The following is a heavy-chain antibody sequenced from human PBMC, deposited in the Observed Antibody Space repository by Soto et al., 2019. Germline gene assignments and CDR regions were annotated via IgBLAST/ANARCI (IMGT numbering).Heavy chain of an antibody. CDR2: IIPILGIA. CDR3: ARAPSEGATLSYTYSVRDV. Sequence: SVKVSCKASGGTFSSYTISWVRQAPGQGLEWMGRIIPILGIANYAQKFQGRVTITADKSTSTAYMELSSLRSEDTAVYYCARAPSEGATLSYTYSVRDVGAQGTTVTVPS. CDR1: GGTFSSYT. D-gene: IGHD1-26*01. J-gene: IGHJ6*02. V-gene: IGHV1-69*02.